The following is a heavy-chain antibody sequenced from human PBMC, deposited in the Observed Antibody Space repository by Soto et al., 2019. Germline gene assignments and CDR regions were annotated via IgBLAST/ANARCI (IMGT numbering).Heavy chain of an antibody. Sequence: QVQLQESGPGLVKPSETLSLTCTVSGGSISSYYWSWIRQPPGKGLEWIGYIYYSGSTNYNPSLKSRVTISVDTSKNQFSLKLSSVTAADTAVYYCARLGAVAGALGYWGQGTLVTVSS. J-gene: IGHJ4*02. CDR2: IYYSGST. D-gene: IGHD6-19*01. CDR3: ARLGAVAGALGY. CDR1: GGSISSYY. V-gene: IGHV4-59*08.